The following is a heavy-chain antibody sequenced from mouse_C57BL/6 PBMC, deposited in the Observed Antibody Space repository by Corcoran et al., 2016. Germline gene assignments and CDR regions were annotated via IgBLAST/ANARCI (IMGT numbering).Heavy chain of an antibody. D-gene: IGHD4-1*01. Sequence: EVQLQQSGPELVKPGASVKISCKASGYTFTDYYMNWVKQSHGKSLEWIGDINPNNGGTSYNQKFKGKATLTVDKSSNTAYMELRSLTSEDSAVYYCARNWAYLDYWGQGTTLTVSS. V-gene: IGHV1-26*01. J-gene: IGHJ2*01. CDR1: GYTFTDYY. CDR2: INPNNGGT. CDR3: ARNWAYLDY.